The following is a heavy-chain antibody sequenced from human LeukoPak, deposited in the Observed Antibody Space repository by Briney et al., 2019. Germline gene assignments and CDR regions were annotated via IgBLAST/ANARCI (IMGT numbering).Heavy chain of an antibody. CDR3: ARATYYCSNTSCSQFDY. J-gene: IGHJ4*02. Sequence: ASMKVSCKASGYTFTSYGISWVRQAPGQGLEWMGWISACNGNTSYAQKLQGRVTMTTDTSTSTAYMELRSLRSDDTAVYYCARATYYCSNTSCSQFDYWGQGTLVTVSS. V-gene: IGHV1-18*01. CDR1: GYTFTSYG. D-gene: IGHD2-2*01. CDR2: ISACNGNT.